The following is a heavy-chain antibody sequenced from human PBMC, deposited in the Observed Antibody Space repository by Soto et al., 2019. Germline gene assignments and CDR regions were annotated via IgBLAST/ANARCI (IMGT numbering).Heavy chain of an antibody. CDR3: ARDEVLTTGTTPDVFGVMDV. Sequence: QVQLVQSGAEVKKPGASVKVSCKASGYTFTSYGISWVRQAPGQGLEWMGWISAYNGNTNYAQKVQGRVTMTTDTSTSTVYMELRSLTSDDTAVYYCARDEVLTTGTTPDVFGVMDVWGQGTTVTVSS. J-gene: IGHJ6*02. V-gene: IGHV1-18*01. D-gene: IGHD4-4*01. CDR2: ISAYNGNT. CDR1: GYTFTSYG.